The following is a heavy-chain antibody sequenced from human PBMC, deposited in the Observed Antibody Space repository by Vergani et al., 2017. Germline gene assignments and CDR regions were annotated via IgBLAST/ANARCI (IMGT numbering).Heavy chain of an antibody. Sequence: QVTLKESGPVLVKPTETLTLTCTVSGFSLSNARMGVSWIRQPPGKALEWLAHIFSNDEKSYSTSLKSRLTISKDTSKSQVVLTMTNMDPVDTATYYCARIYYYDSSGYYLRFESGEGDWFDPWGQGTLVTVSS. CDR1: GFSLSNARMG. D-gene: IGHD3-22*01. CDR2: IFSNDEK. J-gene: IGHJ5*02. V-gene: IGHV2-26*01. CDR3: ARIYYYDSSGYYLRFESGEGDWFDP.